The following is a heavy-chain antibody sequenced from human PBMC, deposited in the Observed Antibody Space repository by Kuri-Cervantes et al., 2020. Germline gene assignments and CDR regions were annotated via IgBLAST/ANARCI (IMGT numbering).Heavy chain of an antibody. CDR3: ARPLYYDSSGLFNF. V-gene: IGHV4-34*01. CDR2: INHSGST. Sequence: SETLSLTCAVYGGSFSAYYWSWIRQPPGKGLDWIGEINHSGSTNYNPSLKSRVTISVDTSKNHFSLKLSSVTAADTAVYYCARPLYYDSSGLFNFWGQGTLVTVSS. CDR1: GGSFSAYY. D-gene: IGHD3-22*01. J-gene: IGHJ4*02.